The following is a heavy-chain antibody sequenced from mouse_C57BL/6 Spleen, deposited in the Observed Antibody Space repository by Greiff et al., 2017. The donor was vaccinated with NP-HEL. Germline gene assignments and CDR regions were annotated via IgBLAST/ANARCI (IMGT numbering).Heavy chain of an antibody. V-gene: IGHV2-5*01. D-gene: IGHD1-1*01. Sequence: VQLQQSGPGLVQPSQSLSITCTVSGFSLTSYGVHWVRQSPGKSLEWLGVIWRGGSTDYNAAFMSRLSITKDNSKGQVFFKMNSLQAHDTAIYYSAKKDYGSSDAMDYWGQGTSVTVSS. CDR1: GFSLTSYG. CDR2: IWRGGST. J-gene: IGHJ4*01. CDR3: AKKDYGSSDAMDY.